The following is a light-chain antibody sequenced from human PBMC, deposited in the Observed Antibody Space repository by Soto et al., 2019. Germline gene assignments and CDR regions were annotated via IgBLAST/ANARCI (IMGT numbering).Light chain of an antibody. CDR2: RAS. Sequence: IVLTQSPGTLSLSPGERGTLSCRASQSLNDRFLAWYQQKPGQAPRLLIHRASTRATGVPDRFSGSGSGTDFTLTISRLEPGDFAIYYCQQDESSTPTFGQGTRVDI. V-gene: IGKV3-20*01. CDR1: QSLNDRF. J-gene: IGKJ1*01. CDR3: QQDESSTPT.